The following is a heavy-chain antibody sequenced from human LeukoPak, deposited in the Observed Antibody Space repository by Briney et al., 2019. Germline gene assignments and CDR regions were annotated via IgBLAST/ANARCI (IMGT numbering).Heavy chain of an antibody. V-gene: IGHV3-33*06. CDR2: IWYDGSNK. D-gene: IGHD4-17*01. Sequence: GGSLRLSCAASGFTFSSYGMHWVRQAPGKGLEWVAVIWYDGSNKYYADSVKGRFTISRDNSKNTLCLQMNSLRAEDTAVYYCAKDLRDYRYYFDYWGQGTLVTVSS. CDR1: GFTFSSYG. J-gene: IGHJ4*02. CDR3: AKDLRDYRYYFDY.